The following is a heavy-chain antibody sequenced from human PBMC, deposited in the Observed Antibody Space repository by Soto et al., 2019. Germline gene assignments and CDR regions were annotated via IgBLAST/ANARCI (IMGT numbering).Heavy chain of an antibody. CDR1: GGSISSGGYF. CDR3: ARGDCSGGSCYYFDY. V-gene: IGHV4-31*03. Sequence: PSETLSLTCTVSGGSISSGGYFWSWIRQHPGKGLEWIGYTFYSGSTFYNPSLKSRLTTSLDTSKNQFSLKLASVTAADTAVYYCARGDCSGGSCYYFDYWGQGTLVTVSS. J-gene: IGHJ4*02. D-gene: IGHD2-15*01. CDR2: TFYSGST.